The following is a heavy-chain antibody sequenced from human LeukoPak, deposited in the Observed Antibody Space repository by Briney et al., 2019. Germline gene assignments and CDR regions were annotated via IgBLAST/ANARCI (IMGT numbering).Heavy chain of an antibody. CDR3: ARDIAAAGRVLDY. CDR1: GFTFSSYG. CDR2: IWYDGSNK. V-gene: IGHV3-33*01. Sequence: SGGSLRLSCAASGFTFSSYGMHWVRQAPGKGLEWVAVIWYDGSNKHYADSVKGRFTISRDNSKNTLYLQMNSLRAEDTAVYYCARDIAAAGRVLDYWGQGTLVTVSS. D-gene: IGHD6-13*01. J-gene: IGHJ4*02.